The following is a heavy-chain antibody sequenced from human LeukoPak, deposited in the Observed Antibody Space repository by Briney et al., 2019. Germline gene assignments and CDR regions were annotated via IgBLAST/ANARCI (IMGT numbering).Heavy chain of an antibody. J-gene: IGHJ6*02. CDR2: FYSGGAT. CDR3: ARGRGLDV. Sequence: GGSLRLSCAASGFIVSANYMSWVRQTPGKGLEWVSIFYSGGATFYVDSAKGRFTISRDNSKNMLYLQMNSLRAEDTAVYCARGRGLDVWGQGTTVTVSS. V-gene: IGHV3-53*01. D-gene: IGHD2-15*01. CDR1: GFIVSANY.